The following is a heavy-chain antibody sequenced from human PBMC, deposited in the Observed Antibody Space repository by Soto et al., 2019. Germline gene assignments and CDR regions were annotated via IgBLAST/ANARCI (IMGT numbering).Heavy chain of an antibody. Sequence: SVKVSCKASGYTFTGYYMHWVRQAPGQGLEWMGWINPNSGGTNYAQKFQGWVTMTRDTCSNTAYMELSRLRSDDTAVYYWARCGKVATTQSIYDYYGMDVWGQGTKVTVCS. CDR1: GYTFTGYY. J-gene: IGHJ6*02. CDR3: ARCGKVATTQSIYDYYGMDV. D-gene: IGHD5-12*01. V-gene: IGHV1-2*04. CDR2: INPNSGGT.